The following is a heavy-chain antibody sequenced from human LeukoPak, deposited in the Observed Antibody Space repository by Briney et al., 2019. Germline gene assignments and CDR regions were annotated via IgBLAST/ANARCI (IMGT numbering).Heavy chain of an antibody. Sequence: GSLRLSCAASGFTFSDHYMSWIRQAPGKGLEWVSYIRSTNSDTYYADSVKGRFTISRDNAKNSLFQQMTSLRAEDTAVYFCARDGDTTSKVDYWGQGTLVTVSS. CDR1: GFTFSDHY. CDR2: IRSTNSDT. V-gene: IGHV3-11*05. J-gene: IGHJ4*02. D-gene: IGHD4-11*01. CDR3: ARDGDTTSKVDY.